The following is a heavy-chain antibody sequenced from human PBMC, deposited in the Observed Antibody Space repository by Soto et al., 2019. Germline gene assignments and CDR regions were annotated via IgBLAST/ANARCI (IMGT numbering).Heavy chain of an antibody. J-gene: IGHJ4*02. CDR3: ARVEKGYGSRFDY. V-gene: IGHV1-69*13. Sequence: SVNVSCKASGGTFSSYSISWGRQAPGQGLECMGGIIPIFGTANYAQKFQGRVTITADESTSTAYMELSSLRSEDTAVYYCARVEKGYGSRFDYWGQGTLVTVSS. CDR1: GGTFSSYS. D-gene: IGHD3-10*01. CDR2: IIPIFGTA.